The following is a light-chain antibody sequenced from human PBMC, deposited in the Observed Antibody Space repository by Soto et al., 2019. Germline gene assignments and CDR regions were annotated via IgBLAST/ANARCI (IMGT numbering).Light chain of an antibody. Sequence: DTQMTQSPSSLSASVGDRVTITCRASQSISSYLNWYQQKPGKAPKLLIYAPSSLQSGVPSRFRGRGSGTDFTLTISRLQPEDVATYYCQQSYSTPRTFGQGTKVEIK. CDR1: QSISSY. J-gene: IGKJ1*01. V-gene: IGKV1-39*01. CDR2: APS. CDR3: QQSYSTPRT.